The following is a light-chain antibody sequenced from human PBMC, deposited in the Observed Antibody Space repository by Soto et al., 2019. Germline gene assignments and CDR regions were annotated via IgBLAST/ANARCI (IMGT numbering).Light chain of an antibody. V-gene: IGLV3-21*04. CDR2: YDS. CDR3: QVWDSSSDPVV. J-gene: IGLJ2*01. CDR1: NIGSKS. Sequence: SYELTQPPSVSVAPGKTARITCGGNNIGSKSVHWYQQKPGQAPVLVIYYDSDRPSGIPERFSGSNSGNTATLTISRVEAGDEADHYCQVWDSSSDPVVFGGGTKLTVL.